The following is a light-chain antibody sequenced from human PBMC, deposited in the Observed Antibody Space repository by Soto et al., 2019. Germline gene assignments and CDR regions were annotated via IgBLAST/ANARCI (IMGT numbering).Light chain of an antibody. CDR3: FSYAGTSRGV. V-gene: IGLV2-11*01. CDR1: SSDVGGDNY. J-gene: IGLJ1*01. CDR2: DVN. Sequence: QSALTQPRSVSGSPGQSVTISCTATSSDVGGDNYVSWYQQLPGKAPKLIIYDVNVRPSGVPGRFSVSKSGNTASLTISGLQAEDEADYYCFSYAGTSRGVFGTGTKLTVL.